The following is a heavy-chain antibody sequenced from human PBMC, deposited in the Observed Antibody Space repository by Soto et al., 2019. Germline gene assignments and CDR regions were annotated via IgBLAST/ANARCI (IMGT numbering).Heavy chain of an antibody. CDR2: INSDGSST. V-gene: IGHV3-74*01. D-gene: IGHD3-10*01. CDR1: GFTFRNYW. CDR3: ARLSLIRGLTADY. J-gene: IGHJ4*02. Sequence: EVQLAESGGGLVQPGGSLRLACAASGFTFRNYWMHWVRQAPGKELVWVSRINSDGSSTSYADSVKGRFTISRDNAKNTLYLQMNSLRAEDTAVYYCARLSLIRGLTADYWGQGILVTVSS.